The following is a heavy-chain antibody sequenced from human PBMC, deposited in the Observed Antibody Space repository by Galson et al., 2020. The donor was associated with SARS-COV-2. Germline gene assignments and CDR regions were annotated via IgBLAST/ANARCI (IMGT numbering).Heavy chain of an antibody. Sequence: AGGSLRLSCAASGFTFSDYYMSWIRQAPGKGLEWVSGISSGSIYTNYADSVKGRFTISRDNAKNSLSLQMNSLRAEDTAVYYCARPGAARDLDAFDIWGQGTVVTVSS. CDR1: GFTFSDYY. D-gene: IGHD2-15*01. V-gene: IGHV3-11*06. CDR3: ARPGAARDLDAFDI. CDR2: ISSGSIYT. J-gene: IGHJ3*02.